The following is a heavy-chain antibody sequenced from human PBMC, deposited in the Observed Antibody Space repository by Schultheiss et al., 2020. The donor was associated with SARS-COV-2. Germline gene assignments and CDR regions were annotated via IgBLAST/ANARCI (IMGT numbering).Heavy chain of an antibody. D-gene: IGHD1-14*01. CDR1: GGSISSSSYY. V-gene: IGHV4-61*05. Sequence: SETLSLTCTVSGGSISSSSYYWSWIRQPPGKGLEWIGYIYYSGSTNYNPSLKSRVTISVDTSKNQFSLKLSSVTAADTAVYYCARTGTNWFDPWGQGTLVTVSS. CDR3: ARTGTNWFDP. J-gene: IGHJ5*02. CDR2: IYYSGST.